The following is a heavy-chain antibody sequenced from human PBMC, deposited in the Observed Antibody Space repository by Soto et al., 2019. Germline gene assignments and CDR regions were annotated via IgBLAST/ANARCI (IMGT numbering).Heavy chain of an antibody. Sequence: QVQLVEYGGGVVQPGRSLRLSCAASGFTFSSYGMHWVRQAPGKGLEWVAVISYDGSNKYYADSVKGRFTISRDNSKNTLYLQMKSLRAEDTAVYYCAKDRYSEAYYYMDVWGKVPTVTVSS. V-gene: IGHV3-30*18. CDR2: ISYDGSNK. CDR1: GFTFSSYG. CDR3: AKDRYSEAYYYMDV. D-gene: IGHD2-15*01. J-gene: IGHJ6*03.